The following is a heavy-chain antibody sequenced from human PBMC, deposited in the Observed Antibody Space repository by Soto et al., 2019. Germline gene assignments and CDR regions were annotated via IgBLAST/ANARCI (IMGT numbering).Heavy chain of an antibody. CDR3: ARDIVVVPGGMDV. V-gene: IGHV1-46*01. Sequence: ASVKVSCKASGYTFTSYYMHWVRQAPGQGLEWMGIINPSGGSTSYAQKFQGRVTMTRDTSASTVYMELSSLRSEDTAVYYCARDIVVVPGGMDVWGQGTTVTVSS. CDR1: GYTFTSYY. D-gene: IGHD2-2*01. CDR2: INPSGGST. J-gene: IGHJ6*02.